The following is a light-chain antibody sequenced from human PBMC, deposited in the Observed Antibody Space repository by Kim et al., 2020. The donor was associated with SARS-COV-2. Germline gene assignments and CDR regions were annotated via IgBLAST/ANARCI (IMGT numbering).Light chain of an antibody. V-gene: IGKV1-27*01. Sequence: AAVGDRVTFTCRASQAIRNDLAWYQQQPGKVPNLLIYGASALQSAVPSRFSGSGSGTDLTLTISSLQPEDVEIYYCQKYNGAPWTFGQGTKVDIK. CDR3: QKYNGAPWT. CDR1: QAIRND. J-gene: IGKJ1*01. CDR2: GAS.